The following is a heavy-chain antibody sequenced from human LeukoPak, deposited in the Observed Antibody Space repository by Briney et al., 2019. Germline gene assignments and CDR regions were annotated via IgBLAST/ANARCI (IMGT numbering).Heavy chain of an antibody. Sequence: SETLSLTCAVYGGSFSGYYWSWIRQPPGKGLEWIREINHSGSTNYNPSLKSRVTISVDTSKNQFSLKLSSVTAANTAVYYCARGRASGIGVGFDYWGQGTLVTVSS. CDR2: INHSGST. V-gene: IGHV4-34*01. CDR3: ARGRASGIGVGFDY. CDR1: GGSFSGYY. J-gene: IGHJ4*02. D-gene: IGHD3-10*01.